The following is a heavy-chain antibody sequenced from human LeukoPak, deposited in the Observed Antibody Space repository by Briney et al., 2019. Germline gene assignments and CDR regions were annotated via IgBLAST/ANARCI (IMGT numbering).Heavy chain of an antibody. D-gene: IGHD2-8*01. Sequence: ETSETLSLTCTVSGGSISSYYWSWIRQPPGKGLELIGYIYYSGSTNYNPSLKSRVTISVDTSKNHFSLKLSSVAAADTAVYYCARVSCNNGVCYYFDYWGQGTLVTISS. CDR3: ARVSCNNGVCYYFDY. J-gene: IGHJ4*02. CDR2: IYYSGST. V-gene: IGHV4-59*01. CDR1: GGSISSYY.